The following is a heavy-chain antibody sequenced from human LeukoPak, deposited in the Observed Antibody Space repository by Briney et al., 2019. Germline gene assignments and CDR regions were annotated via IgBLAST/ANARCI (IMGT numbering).Heavy chain of an antibody. D-gene: IGHD5-18*01. V-gene: IGHV3-33*01. CDR2: IWNDGSNK. Sequence: GGSLRLSCAASGFTLSTYDIHWVRQAPGKGLEWVAVIWNDGSNKYYGDSVKGRFTISRDNSKNTLYLQMNSLRAEDTAIYYCARSVVGYYYFDSWGQGTLSPSPQ. J-gene: IGHJ4*02. CDR3: ARSVVGYYYFDS. CDR1: GFTLSTYD.